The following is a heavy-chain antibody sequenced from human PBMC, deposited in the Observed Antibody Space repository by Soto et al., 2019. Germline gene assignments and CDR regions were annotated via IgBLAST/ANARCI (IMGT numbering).Heavy chain of an antibody. Sequence: QPGRSLRLSCSASGFTFINYAMNWISQAPEKGLEWISYIIHKSSAIYHADTVKGRLTISRDNAKNSLYLQMNSLRGEDTAVYYCARDPYSSTTVTIIDYWGRGTVVAVCS. D-gene: IGHD4-17*01. J-gene: IGHJ4*02. CDR2: IIHKSSAI. CDR1: GFTFINYA. CDR3: ARDPYSSTTVTIIDY. V-gene: IGHV3-48*01.